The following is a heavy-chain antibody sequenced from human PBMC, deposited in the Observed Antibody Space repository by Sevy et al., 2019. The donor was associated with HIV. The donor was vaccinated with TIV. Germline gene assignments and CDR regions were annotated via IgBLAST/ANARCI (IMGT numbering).Heavy chain of an antibody. CDR1: GYTFTGYY. CDR3: ARKSGSWDY. V-gene: IGHV1-2*02. J-gene: IGHJ4*02. Sequence: ASVKVSCKASGYTFTGYYMHWVRQAPGQALEWMGWINPNSGGTNYAQNFQGRVTMTRDTSISTAYMELRSLRFDDTAVYYCARKSGSWDYWGRGTLVTVSS. CDR2: INPNSGGT. D-gene: IGHD1-26*01.